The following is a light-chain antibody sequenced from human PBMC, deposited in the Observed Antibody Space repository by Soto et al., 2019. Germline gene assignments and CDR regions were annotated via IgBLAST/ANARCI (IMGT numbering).Light chain of an antibody. CDR1: QSVGNY. V-gene: IGKV3-11*01. CDR2: DAT. CDR3: QQRSNWHLWS. Sequence: EIVLAQSPATLSLSPGERATLSCRASQSVGNYLAWYQQKPGQAPRLLIYDATNRTTGVAARFSGSGSGTEFTLPISSLEPEDDAVYFCQQRSNWHLWSFGQGTKVEIK. J-gene: IGKJ1*01.